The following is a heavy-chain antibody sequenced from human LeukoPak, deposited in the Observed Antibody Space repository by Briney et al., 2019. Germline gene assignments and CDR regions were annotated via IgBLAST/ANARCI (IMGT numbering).Heavy chain of an antibody. D-gene: IGHD3-10*01. J-gene: IGHJ5*02. CDR2: IYYSGST. V-gene: IGHV4-59*01. Sequence: SETLSLTCTVSGGSISSYYWSWIRQPPGKGLEWIGYIYYSGSTNYNPSLKSRVTISVDTSKNQFSLKLSSVTAADTAVYYCARTNFSMVRGGTGWFDPWGQGTLVTVSS. CDR1: GGSISSYY. CDR3: ARTNFSMVRGGTGWFDP.